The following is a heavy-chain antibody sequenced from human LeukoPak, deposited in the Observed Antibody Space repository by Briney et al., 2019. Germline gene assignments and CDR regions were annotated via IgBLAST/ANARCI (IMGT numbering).Heavy chain of an antibody. CDR3: ARDPGLGIYDFWSGYPYYFDY. CDR2: ISYDGSNK. CDR1: GFTFSSYA. D-gene: IGHD3-3*01. J-gene: IGHJ4*02. Sequence: GGSLRLSCAASGFTFSSYAMHWVRQAPGKGLEWVAVISYDGSNKYYADSVKGRFTISRDNSKNTLYLQMNSLRAEDTAVYYCARDPGLGIYDFWSGYPYYFDYWGQGTLVTVSS. V-gene: IGHV3-30-3*01.